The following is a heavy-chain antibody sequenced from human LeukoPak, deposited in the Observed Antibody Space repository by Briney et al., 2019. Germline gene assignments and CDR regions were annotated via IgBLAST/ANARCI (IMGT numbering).Heavy chain of an antibody. Sequence: ASVNVSCKASGYTFTSYYMHWVRQAPGQGLEWMGIINPSGGSTNYAQKFQGRVTITADESTSTAYMELSSLRSEDTAVYYCARGSNWFDPWGQGTLVTVSS. CDR1: GYTFTSYY. V-gene: IGHV1-46*01. CDR3: ARGSNWFDP. CDR2: INPSGGST. J-gene: IGHJ5*02.